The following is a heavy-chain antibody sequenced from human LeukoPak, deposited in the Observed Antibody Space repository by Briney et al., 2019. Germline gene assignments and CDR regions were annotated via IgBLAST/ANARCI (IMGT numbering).Heavy chain of an antibody. V-gene: IGHV4-34*09. D-gene: IGHD3-3*01. CDR1: GGSFSGFY. Sequence: SETLSLTCAVYGGSFSGFYWTWIRQPPGKGLKWIAYTHYSGSSFYNPSLKSRITISVDTSKNQFSLRLSSVTAADTAVYYCAREGRDFWSGSRGWFDPWGQGTLVTVSS. CDR3: AREGRDFWSGSRGWFDP. J-gene: IGHJ5*02. CDR2: THYSGSS.